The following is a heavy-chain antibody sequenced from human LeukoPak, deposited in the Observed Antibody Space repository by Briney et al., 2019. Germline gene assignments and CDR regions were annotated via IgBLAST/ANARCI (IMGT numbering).Heavy chain of an antibody. D-gene: IGHD3-10*01. Sequence: GGSLRLSCAASGFTFSSYAMSWVRQAPGKGLEWVAVISYDGSNKYYADSVKGRFTISRDNSKNTLYLQMNSLRAEDTAVYYCAKDRGVHYYGSERGLFNWFDPWGQGTLVTVSS. V-gene: IGHV3-30-3*01. J-gene: IGHJ5*02. CDR2: ISYDGSNK. CDR3: AKDRGVHYYGSERGLFNWFDP. CDR1: GFTFSSYA.